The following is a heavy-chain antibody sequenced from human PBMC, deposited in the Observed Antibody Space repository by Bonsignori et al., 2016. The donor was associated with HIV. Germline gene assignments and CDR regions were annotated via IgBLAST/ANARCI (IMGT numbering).Heavy chain of an antibody. CDR3: ARRAMTTGGNYFDP. CDR2: ISNTSSFI. Sequence: WIRQPPGKGLEWVSYISNTSSFIYYADSVKGRFTVSRGNAKNSLYLQMNSLSDEDTAVYYCARRAMTTGGNYFDPWGQGTLVTVSS. V-gene: IGHV3-48*02. D-gene: IGHD4-11*01. J-gene: IGHJ5*02.